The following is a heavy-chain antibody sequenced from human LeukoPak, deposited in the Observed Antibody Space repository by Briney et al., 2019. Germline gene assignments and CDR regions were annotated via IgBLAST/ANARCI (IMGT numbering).Heavy chain of an antibody. D-gene: IGHD5-18*01. CDR1: GFTFSSYA. J-gene: IGHJ4*02. V-gene: IGHV3-30-3*01. CDR2: ISYDGSNK. CDR3: ARPTAMVTAYFHH. Sequence: GGSLRLSCAASGFTFSSYAMHWVRQAPGKGLEWVAVISYDGSNKYYADSVKGRFTISRDNSKNTLYLQMNSLRAEDTAVYYCARPTAMVTAYFHHWGQGTLVTVSS.